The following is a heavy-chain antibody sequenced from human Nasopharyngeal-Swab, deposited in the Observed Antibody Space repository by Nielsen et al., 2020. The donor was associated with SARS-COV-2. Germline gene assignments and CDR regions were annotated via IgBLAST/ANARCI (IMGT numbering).Heavy chain of an antibody. V-gene: IGHV3-73*01. Sequence: GGSRRLAWAAGGFVFSASAIHWVRQASGKGLEWVGRIGDKDHNYATTYGASVQGRFTISRDDSKNTAFLQMDSLKTEDTALYYCTTDFYFDYRGQGTLVTVSS. CDR3: TTDFYFDY. J-gene: IGHJ4*02. CDR2: IGDKDHNYAT. CDR1: GFVFSASA.